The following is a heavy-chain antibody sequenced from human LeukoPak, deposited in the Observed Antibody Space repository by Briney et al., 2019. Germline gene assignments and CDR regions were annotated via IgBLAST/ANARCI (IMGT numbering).Heavy chain of an antibody. CDR3: ARTTEAHSWRTRYYDYYMDV. CDR2: IYYSGST. V-gene: IGHV4-59*01. Sequence: SETLSLTCTVSGGSISSYYWSWIRQPPGKGLEWIGYIYYSGSTNYNPSLKSRVTISVDTSKNQFSLKLSSVAAADTAVYYCARTTEAHSWRTRYYDYYMDVWGKGTTVTVSS. D-gene: IGHD6-13*01. CDR1: GGSISSYY. J-gene: IGHJ6*03.